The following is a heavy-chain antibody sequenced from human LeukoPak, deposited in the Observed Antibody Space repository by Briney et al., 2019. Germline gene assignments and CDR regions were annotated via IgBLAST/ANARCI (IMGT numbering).Heavy chain of an antibody. CDR3: ARDPGYSYDQVVYNWFDP. V-gene: IGHV1-18*01. J-gene: IGHJ5*02. CDR2: ISAYNGDT. D-gene: IGHD5-18*01. CDR1: GYTFTSYG. Sequence: ASVKVSCKASGYTFTSYGINWVRQAPGQGLEWMGWISAYNGDTNYAQKLQGRVTMTRDTSISTAYMELSRLRSDDTAVYYCARDPGYSYDQVVYNWFDPWGQGTLVTVSS.